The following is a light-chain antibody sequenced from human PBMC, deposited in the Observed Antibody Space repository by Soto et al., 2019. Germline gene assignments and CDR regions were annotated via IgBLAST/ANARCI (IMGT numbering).Light chain of an antibody. J-gene: IGKJ1*01. Sequence: DSQMTQSPSTLSAFVGDRITITCRASQSISNRLAWYQQKPGRAPKVLIYDASSLESGVPPRFSGSGSGTEFTLTISSLQPDDFATYYCQQYNIYSGLTFGQGTKVDIK. CDR3: QQYNIYSGLT. V-gene: IGKV1-5*01. CDR2: DAS. CDR1: QSISNR.